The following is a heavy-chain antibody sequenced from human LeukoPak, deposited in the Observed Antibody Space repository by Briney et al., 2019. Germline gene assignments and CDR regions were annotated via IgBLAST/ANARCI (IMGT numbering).Heavy chain of an antibody. CDR1: GYTFTSYG. CDR2: NSTYNGYT. D-gene: IGHD1-26*01. Sequence: ASVKVSCKASGYTFTSYGINWVRQAPGQGLEWMGWNSTYNGYTNYAQNLQGRVTMTTDTSASTVYLELRSLRADDTAVYYCARTPPPTIVGAHYFDYWGQGTLVTVSS. J-gene: IGHJ4*02. CDR3: ARTPPPTIVGAHYFDY. V-gene: IGHV1-18*01.